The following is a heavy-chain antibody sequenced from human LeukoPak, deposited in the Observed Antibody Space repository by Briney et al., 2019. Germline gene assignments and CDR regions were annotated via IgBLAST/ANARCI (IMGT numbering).Heavy chain of an antibody. CDR2: IYHSGST. CDR3: ARAGPCLRCSSTSRYAFDI. V-gene: IGHV4-38-2*02. CDR1: GYSISSGYY. J-gene: IGHJ3*02. Sequence: PSETLSLTCTVSGYSISSGYYWGWIRQPPGKGLEWIGSIYHSGSTYYNPSLKSRVTISVDTSKNQFSLKLSSVTAADTAVYYCARAGPCLRCSSTSRYAFDIWGQGTMVTVSS. D-gene: IGHD2-2*01.